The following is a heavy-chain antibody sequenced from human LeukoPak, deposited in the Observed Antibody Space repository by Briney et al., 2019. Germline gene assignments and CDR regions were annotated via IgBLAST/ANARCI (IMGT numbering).Heavy chain of an antibody. J-gene: IGHJ6*02. D-gene: IGHD5-18*01. CDR2: IIPIFGIA. CDR1: GGTFSSYA. CDR3: AREVDTAMVMLADYYGMDV. V-gene: IGHV1-69*04. Sequence: SVKVSCKASGGTFSSYAISWMRQAPGQGLEWMGRIIPIFGIANYAQRFQGRVTITADKSTSTAYMELSSLRSEDTAVYYCAREVDTAMVMLADYYGMDVWGQGTTVTVSS.